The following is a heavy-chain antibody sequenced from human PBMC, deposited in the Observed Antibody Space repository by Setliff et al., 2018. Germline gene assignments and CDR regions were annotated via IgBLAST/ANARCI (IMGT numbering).Heavy chain of an antibody. Sequence: PGGSLRLSCAASGFTFARFAMHWVRQAPGKGLEWVAVISYDGINKYYADSVKGRFTISRDTSKNTLYLQMNSLRAEDTAVYYCAKREIIAVTRWFDPWGQGTLVTVSS. CDR2: ISYDGINK. V-gene: IGHV3-30*07. CDR1: GFTFARFA. J-gene: IGHJ5*02. CDR3: AKREIIAVTRWFDP. D-gene: IGHD2-15*01.